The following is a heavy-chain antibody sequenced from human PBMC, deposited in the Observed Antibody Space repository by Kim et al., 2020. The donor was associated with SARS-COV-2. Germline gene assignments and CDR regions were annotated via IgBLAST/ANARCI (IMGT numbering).Heavy chain of an antibody. Sequence: GGSLRLSCAASGFTFSSYAMNWVRQAPVKGLEWVSGISGSGVSTYYADSVKGRFTISRDNSKNTLYLQMNSLRAEDTAVYYCAKGYYDSYAAHVDYWGQGTLVTVSS. V-gene: IGHV3-23*01. CDR1: GFTFSSYA. CDR3: AKGYYDSYAAHVDY. J-gene: IGHJ4*02. D-gene: IGHD3-22*01. CDR2: ISGSGVST.